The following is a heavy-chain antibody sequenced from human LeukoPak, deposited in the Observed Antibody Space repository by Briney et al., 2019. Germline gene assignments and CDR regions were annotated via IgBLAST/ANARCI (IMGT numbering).Heavy chain of an antibody. CDR2: ISSSGSTI. V-gene: IGHV3-48*03. CDR1: GFTFSSYE. J-gene: IGHJ4*02. D-gene: IGHD2-15*01. Sequence: GGSLRLSCAASGFTFSSYEMNWVRQAPGKGLEWVSYISSSGSTIYYSDSVKGRFTISRDNAKNSLYLQMNSLRAEDTALYYCAKGKTPVVRDYFDYWGQGTLVTVSS. CDR3: AKGKTPVVRDYFDY.